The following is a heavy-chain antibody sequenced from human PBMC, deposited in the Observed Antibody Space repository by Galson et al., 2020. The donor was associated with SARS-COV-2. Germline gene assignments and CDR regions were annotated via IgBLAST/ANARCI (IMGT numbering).Heavy chain of an antibody. Sequence: GGSLRLSCAASGLTFSKYTMNWVRQAPGKGPEWLSSMSSSGTQIFYAASVRGRFTISRDDARNSLSLQMNSLRDEDTAIYYCARALGTATVYYWYFDLWGRGTLVTVS. CDR2: MSSSGTQI. CDR3: ARALGTATVYYWYFDL. V-gene: IGHV3-21*01. J-gene: IGHJ2*01. D-gene: IGHD1-1*01. CDR1: GLTFSKYT.